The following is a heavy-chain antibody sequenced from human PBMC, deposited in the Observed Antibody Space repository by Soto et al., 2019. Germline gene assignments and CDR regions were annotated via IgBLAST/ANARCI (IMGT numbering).Heavy chain of an antibody. J-gene: IGHJ6*03. D-gene: IGHD2-15*01. CDR1: SDSISSTNW. CDR3: ARVRYCSGGSCYQPFYYMDV. V-gene: IGHV4-4*02. CDR2: IYHSGRT. Sequence: SETLSLTCAVSSDSISSTNWWSWVRQPPGKGLEWIGEIYHSGRTNYNPSLKSRVTISVDKSKNQISLRLSSVTAADTAVYYWARVRYCSGGSCYQPFYYMDVWGKGTTVTVSS.